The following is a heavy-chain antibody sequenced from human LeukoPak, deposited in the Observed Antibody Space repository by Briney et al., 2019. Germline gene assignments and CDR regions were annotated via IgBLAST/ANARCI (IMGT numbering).Heavy chain of an antibody. J-gene: IGHJ4*02. CDR1: GFTFSSYG. CDR3: ARRLDSSGFASDY. CDR2: ISSSSGTI. Sequence: GGSLRLSCAASGFTFSSYGMHWVRQAPGKGLEWVSYISSSSGTIYYADSVKGRFTISRDNAKNSLYLQTNSLRAEDTAVYFCARRLDSSGFASDYWGQGTLVTVSS. V-gene: IGHV3-48*04. D-gene: IGHD3-22*01.